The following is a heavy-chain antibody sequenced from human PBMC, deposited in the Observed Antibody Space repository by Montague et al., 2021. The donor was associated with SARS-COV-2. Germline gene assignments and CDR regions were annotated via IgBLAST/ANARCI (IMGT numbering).Heavy chain of an antibody. CDR3: ARSPLLWCGTAVGNWFDP. CDR1: GGSFSGYY. Sequence: SETLSLTCAVYGGSFSGYYWSWIRQPPGKGLEWIGEINHSGSTTYNPSLKSRVTISVDTSKNQFSLKLSSVTAADTAVYYCARSPLLWCGTAVGNWFDPWGQGTLVTVSS. D-gene: IGHD3-10*01. J-gene: IGHJ5*02. CDR2: INHSGST. V-gene: IGHV4-34*01.